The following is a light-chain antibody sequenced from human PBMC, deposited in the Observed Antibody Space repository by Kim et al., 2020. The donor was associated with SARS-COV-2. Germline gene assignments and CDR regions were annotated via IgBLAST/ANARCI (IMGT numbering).Light chain of an antibody. CDR1: KAKVENIP. V-gene: IGLV1-44*01. CDR2: GVG. CDR3: AAWDGSLNVWF. Sequence: GQRVTISCSGSKAKVENIPVNWYQQFRGTAPHLLIYGVGQRPSGVFDRFSGSKAGTSASLAIGGLHSGDEADYYSAAWDGSLNVWFFGEGTQLTV. J-gene: IGLJ3*02.